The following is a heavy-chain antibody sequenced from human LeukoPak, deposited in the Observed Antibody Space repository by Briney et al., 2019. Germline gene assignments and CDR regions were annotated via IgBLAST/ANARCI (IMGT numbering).Heavy chain of an antibody. CDR3: ATDFGTTMIVGVPRDAFDI. D-gene: IGHD3-22*01. CDR2: FDPEDGET. V-gene: IGHV1-24*01. CDR1: GYTLTELS. Sequence: ASVKVSCKVSGYTLTELSMHWVRQAPGKGLEWMGGFDPEDGETIYAQKFQGRVTMTEDTSTDTAYMELSSLRSEDTAVYYCATDFGTTMIVGVPRDAFDIWGQGTMVTVSS. J-gene: IGHJ3*02.